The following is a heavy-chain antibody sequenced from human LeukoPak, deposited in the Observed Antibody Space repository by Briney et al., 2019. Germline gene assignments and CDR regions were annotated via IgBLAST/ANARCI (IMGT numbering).Heavy chain of an antibody. CDR3: ASYDSSGFLPFYYFDY. V-gene: IGHV1-69*13. CDR1: GGTFSSYA. CDR2: IIPIFGTA. D-gene: IGHD3-22*01. J-gene: IGHJ4*02. Sequence: ASVKVSCKASGGTFSSYAISWVRQAPGQGLEWMGGIIPIFGTANYAQKFRGRVTITADESTSTAYMELSSLRSEDTAVYYCASYDSSGFLPFYYFDYWGQGTLVTVSS.